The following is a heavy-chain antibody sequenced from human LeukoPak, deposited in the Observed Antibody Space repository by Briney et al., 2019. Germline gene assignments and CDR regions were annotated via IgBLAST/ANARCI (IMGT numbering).Heavy chain of an antibody. Sequence: SETLSLTCAVSGGSISSGGYSWSWIRQPPGKGLEWIGYIYHSGSTYYNPSLKSRVTISVDRSKNQFSLKLSSVTAADTAVYYCARGGYYYDSSGYYPNWFDPWGQGTLVTVSS. CDR3: ARGGYYYDSSGYYPNWFDP. V-gene: IGHV4-30-2*01. CDR2: IYHSGST. D-gene: IGHD3-22*01. CDR1: GGSISSGGYS. J-gene: IGHJ5*02.